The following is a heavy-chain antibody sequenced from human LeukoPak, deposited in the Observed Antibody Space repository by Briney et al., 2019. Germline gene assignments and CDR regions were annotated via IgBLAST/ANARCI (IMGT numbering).Heavy chain of an antibody. V-gene: IGHV4-4*02. CDR3: ARDPPEGSSSRNWFDP. J-gene: IGHJ5*02. Sequence: SGTLSLTCAVSGGSISSSNWWSWVRPPPGKGLEWIGEIYHSGYINYNPSLKRRVTISVDKSKNQISLKMSSVTAADTAVYYCARDPPEGSSSRNWFDPWGQGTLVTVSS. CDR2: IYHSGYI. CDR1: GGSISSSNW. D-gene: IGHD6-13*01.